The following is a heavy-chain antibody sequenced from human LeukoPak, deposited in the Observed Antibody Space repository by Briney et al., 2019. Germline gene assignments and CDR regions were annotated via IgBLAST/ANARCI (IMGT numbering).Heavy chain of an antibody. V-gene: IGHV4-59*08. D-gene: IGHD1-26*01. J-gene: IGHJ4*02. Sequence: SETLSLTCTVSGGSISSYYWSWIRQPPGKGLEWIGYIYYSGSTSYNPSLKSRPTISVDTSRNQFSLRLSSVTAADTAVYYCTRHLSEPGGSYPFDSWGQGALVTVSS. CDR2: IYYSGST. CDR1: GGSISSYY. CDR3: TRHLSEPGGSYPFDS.